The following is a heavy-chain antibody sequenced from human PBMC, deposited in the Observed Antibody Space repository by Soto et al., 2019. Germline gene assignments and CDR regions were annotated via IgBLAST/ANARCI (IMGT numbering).Heavy chain of an antibody. D-gene: IGHD3-3*01. V-gene: IGHV1-69*06. CDR3: ASLRSAALFGMDV. J-gene: IGHJ6*02. CDR1: GGTFRSYT. CDR2: IIPIFGTA. Sequence: SVKVSWKGSGGTFRSYTISWVRQAPGQGLEWMGGIIPIFGTANYAQKFQGRVTITADKSTSTAYMELSSLRSEDTAVYYCASLRSAALFGMDVWGQGTTVTVSS.